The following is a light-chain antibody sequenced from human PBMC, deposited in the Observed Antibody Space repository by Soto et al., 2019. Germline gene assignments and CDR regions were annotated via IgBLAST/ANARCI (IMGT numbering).Light chain of an antibody. Sequence: EMGLPQSPAPLSVSPGERATLFCRASRSFASNLAGYQQKPGQAPRLLIYGASTRVNGIPARFSGSGSGTEFTLTISSLQSEDFAVYYCQQYSNWPTWTFGQGTKVEIK. CDR2: GAS. V-gene: IGKV3-15*01. J-gene: IGKJ1*01. CDR1: RSFASN. CDR3: QQYSNWPTWT.